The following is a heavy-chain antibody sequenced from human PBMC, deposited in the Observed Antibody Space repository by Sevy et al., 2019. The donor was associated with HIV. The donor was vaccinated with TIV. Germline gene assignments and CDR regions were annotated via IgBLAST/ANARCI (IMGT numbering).Heavy chain of an antibody. Sequence: ASVKVSCKASGYTFIGYHMHWVRQAPGQGLEWMGWINPNSGGTNYAQKFQGRVTMTRDTSISTAYMELSRLRSDDTAVYYCARDALGARGVILYYYYYGMDVWGQGTTVTVSS. CDR2: INPNSGGT. CDR1: GYTFIGYH. V-gene: IGHV1-2*02. J-gene: IGHJ6*02. D-gene: IGHD3-10*01. CDR3: ARDALGARGVILYYYYYGMDV.